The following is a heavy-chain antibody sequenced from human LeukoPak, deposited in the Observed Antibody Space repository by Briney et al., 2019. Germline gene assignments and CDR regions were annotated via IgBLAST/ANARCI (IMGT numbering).Heavy chain of an antibody. CDR3: AREGAAGVSSYYYYGMDV. CDR1: GFTFSSYS. J-gene: IGHJ6*02. D-gene: IGHD6-13*01. CDR2: ISSSSSYI. V-gene: IGHV3-21*01. Sequence: GGSLRLSCAASGFTFSSYSMNWVRQAPGKGLEWVSSISSSSSYIYYADSVKGRFTISRDNAKNSLYLQMNSLRAEDTAVYYCAREGAAGVSSYYYYGMDVWGQGTTVTVSS.